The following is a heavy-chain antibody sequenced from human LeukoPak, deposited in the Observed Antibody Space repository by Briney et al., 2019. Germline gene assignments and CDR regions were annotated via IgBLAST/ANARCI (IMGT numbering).Heavy chain of an antibody. D-gene: IGHD1-26*01. V-gene: IGHV4-39*07. CDR2: IYYSGST. Sequence: PSETLSLTCTVSGGSISSSSYYWGWIRQPPGKGLEWIGSIYYSGSTYYNPSLKSRVTISVDTSKNQFSLKLSSVTAADTAVYYCARDSGSSRNFDYWGQGTLVTVSS. CDR3: ARDSGSSRNFDY. J-gene: IGHJ4*02. CDR1: GGSISSSSYY.